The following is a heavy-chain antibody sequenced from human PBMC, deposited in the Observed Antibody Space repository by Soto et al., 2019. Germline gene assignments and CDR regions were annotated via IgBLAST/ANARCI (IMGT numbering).Heavy chain of an antibody. CDR3: ARVVDYYDSSGYYYFGTYYDY. D-gene: IGHD3-22*01. J-gene: IGHJ4*02. V-gene: IGHV4-30-4*01. CDR1: GGSISSGDYY. CDR2: IYYSGST. Sequence: NPSETLSLTCTVSGGSISSGDYYWSWIRQPPGKGLEWIGYIYYSGSTYYNPSLKSRVTISVDTSKNQFSLKLSSVTAADTAVYYCARVVDYYDSSGYYYFGTYYDYWGQGTLVTVSS.